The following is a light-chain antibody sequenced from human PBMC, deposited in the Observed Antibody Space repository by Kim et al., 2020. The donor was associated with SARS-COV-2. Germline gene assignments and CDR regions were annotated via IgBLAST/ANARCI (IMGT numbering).Light chain of an antibody. CDR3: QVWDGYTDHFYV. J-gene: IGLJ1*01. CDR2: YDS. V-gene: IGLV3-21*04. Sequence: YELTQPPSVSVAPGKTARITCGGNNIGSRGVHWYQQKPGQAPVLVIYYDSDRPSGIPERFTGSNSGNTATLTISRVEAGDEADYYCQVWDGYTDHFYVFGTGTKVTVL. CDR1: NIGSRG.